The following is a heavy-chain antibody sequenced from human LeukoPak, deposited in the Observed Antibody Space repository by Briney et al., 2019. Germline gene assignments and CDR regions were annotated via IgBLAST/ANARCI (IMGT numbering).Heavy chain of an antibody. Sequence: SETLSLTCAVSGASISSSGYSWWWVRQPPGKGLEWIGYVYYSGTTYYNPSLNSRLTISADTSKNQFFLKLSSVTAADTAVYYCARAGYYDILTGYSMYYFDYWGQGTLVTVSS. J-gene: IGHJ4*02. CDR1: GASISSSGYS. CDR3: ARAGYYDILTGYSMYYFDY. CDR2: VYYSGTT. D-gene: IGHD3-9*01. V-gene: IGHV4-30-4*07.